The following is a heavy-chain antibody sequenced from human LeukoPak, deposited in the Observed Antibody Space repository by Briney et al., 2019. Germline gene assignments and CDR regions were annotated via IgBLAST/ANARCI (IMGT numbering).Heavy chain of an antibody. CDR1: GGSISSYY. D-gene: IGHD6-13*01. CDR2: IYYSGST. V-gene: IGHV4-59*08. J-gene: IGHJ4*02. CDR3: ARLPYSSPPR. Sequence: PSETLSLTCTVSGGSISSYYWSWIRQPPGKGLEWIGYIYYSGSTNYNPSLKSRVTISVDTSKNQFSLRLSSVTAADTAVYCCARLPYSSPPRWGQGTLVTVSS.